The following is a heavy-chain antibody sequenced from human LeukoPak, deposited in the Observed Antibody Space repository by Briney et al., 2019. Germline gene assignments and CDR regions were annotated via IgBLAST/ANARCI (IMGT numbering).Heavy chain of an antibody. D-gene: IGHD2-2*01. Sequence: ASVKVSCKASGYTFTDYYMHWVRQAPGQGLEWMGWINPNSGGTKFPQKFQGRVTMTRDTSTSTVYMELSSLRSEDTAVYHCARGGLPAAMPVWYLDLWGRGTLVAVSS. CDR1: GYTFTDYY. CDR3: ARGGLPAAMPVWYLDL. J-gene: IGHJ2*01. V-gene: IGHV1-2*02. CDR2: INPNSGGT.